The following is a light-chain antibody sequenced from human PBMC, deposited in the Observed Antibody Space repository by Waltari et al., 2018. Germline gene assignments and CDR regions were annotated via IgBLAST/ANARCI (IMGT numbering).Light chain of an antibody. CDR2: EGS. J-gene: IGLJ1*01. CDR1: SSALGGYNL. CDR3: SSCGGSGSFV. Sequence: QSALTQPASVSGSPGQSITISCTVDSSALGGYNLVSWYQRRPGEAPKLLIYEGSKRPSGVSSRFSGSRSGDTASLTISGLQSEDEADYSCSSCGGSGSFVFGSGTKVTVL. V-gene: IGLV2-23*01.